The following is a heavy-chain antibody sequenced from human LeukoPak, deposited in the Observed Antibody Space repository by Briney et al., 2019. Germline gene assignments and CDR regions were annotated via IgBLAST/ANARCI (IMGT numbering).Heavy chain of an antibody. CDR3: ARAIGKSEGY. Sequence: GGSLRLSCAASGFTLSSYWMSWVRQAPGKGLEWVANIKQDGSEKYYVDSVKGRFTISRDNAKNSVYLQMNSLRAEDTAVYYCARAIGKSEGYWGQGTLVTVSS. CDR1: GFTLSSYW. D-gene: IGHD4-23*01. CDR2: IKQDGSEK. J-gene: IGHJ4*02. V-gene: IGHV3-7*01.